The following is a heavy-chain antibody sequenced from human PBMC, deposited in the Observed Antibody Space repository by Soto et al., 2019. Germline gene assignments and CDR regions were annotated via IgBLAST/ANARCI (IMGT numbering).Heavy chain of an antibody. CDR2: ISANNGNT. V-gene: IGHV1-18*01. CDR1: GYTFTSYG. D-gene: IGHD1-7*01. J-gene: IGHJ6*03. Sequence: ASVKVSCKASGYTFTSYGITWVRQAPGQGLEWMGCISANNGNTNYAQKFQGRVTMTTDTSTGTAYMELRSLRSDDSAVYYCARWDPTGTTDYYYMDVWGKGTTVTVPS. CDR3: ARWDPTGTTDYYYMDV.